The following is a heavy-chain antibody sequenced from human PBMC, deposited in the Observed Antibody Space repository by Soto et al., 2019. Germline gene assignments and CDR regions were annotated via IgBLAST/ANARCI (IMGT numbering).Heavy chain of an antibody. D-gene: IGHD2-21*02. CDR1: GGTFSNYP. J-gene: IGHJ4*02. Sequence: VQLVQSGAEVKKPGSSVKVSCKASGGTFSNYPFIWVRQAPGQGLDWMGGIIPIFGTTDYGQRFQGRVTITADESTTTAYMELSSLRSDDTAVYYCARGLYCGGGCYSHFDSWGQGTLVTVSS. CDR2: IIPIFGTT. V-gene: IGHV1-69*01. CDR3: ARGLYCGGGCYSHFDS.